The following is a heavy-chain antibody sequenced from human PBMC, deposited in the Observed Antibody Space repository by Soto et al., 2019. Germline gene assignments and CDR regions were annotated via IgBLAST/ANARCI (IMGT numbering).Heavy chain of an antibody. CDR1: GDSVSSNSGA. Sequence: PSQTLSLTCAISGDSVSSNSGAWNWIRQSPPRGLEWLGRTYYRSKWYNEYAVSVKGRISINPDTSKNQFSLQLNFVTPEDSAVYYCARTQSVFDYWGQGTQVTVSS. CDR2: TYYRSKWYN. CDR3: ARTQSVFDY. J-gene: IGHJ4*02. V-gene: IGHV6-1*01.